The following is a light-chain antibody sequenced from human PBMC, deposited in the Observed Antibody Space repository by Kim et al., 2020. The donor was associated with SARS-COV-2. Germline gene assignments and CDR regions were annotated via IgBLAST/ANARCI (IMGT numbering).Light chain of an antibody. J-gene: IGLJ3*02. Sequence: SYELTQPPSVSVAPGKTARITCGGNNIGSKSVHLYQQKPGQAPVLVIYYDSDRPSGIPERFSGSNSGNTATLTISRVEAGDEADYYCQVWDSSSDHPVFGGGTQLTV. CDR3: QVWDSSSDHPV. V-gene: IGLV3-21*04. CDR2: YDS. CDR1: NIGSKS.